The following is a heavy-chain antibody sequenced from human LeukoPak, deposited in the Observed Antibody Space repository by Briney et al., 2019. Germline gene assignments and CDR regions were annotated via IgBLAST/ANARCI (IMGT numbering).Heavy chain of an antibody. J-gene: IGHJ6*03. Sequence: PSETLSLTCTVSGGSISSGDYYWSWIRQPPGKGLEWIGYIYYSGSTNYNPSLKSRVTISVDTSKNQFSLKLSSVTAADTAVYYCARVGSVTLHYYYYMDVWGKGTTVTVSS. CDR1: GGSISSGDYY. V-gene: IGHV4-61*08. CDR2: IYYSGST. CDR3: ARVGSVTLHYYYYMDV. D-gene: IGHD4-11*01.